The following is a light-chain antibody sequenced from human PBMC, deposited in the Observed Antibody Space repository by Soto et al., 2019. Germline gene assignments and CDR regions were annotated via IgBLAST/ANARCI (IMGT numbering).Light chain of an antibody. CDR2: KVS. J-gene: IGLJ1*01. CDR1: SSDVGAYDY. Sequence: QSVLTQPASVSGSPGQSITISCTGTSSDVGAYDYVSWYQLLPGKAPKLMIYKVSSRPSGVSNRFSGSKSGNTASLTISGRQAEDEADYYCSLNTNVATYVFGRGTKVTVL. V-gene: IGLV2-14*01. CDR3: SLNTNVATYV.